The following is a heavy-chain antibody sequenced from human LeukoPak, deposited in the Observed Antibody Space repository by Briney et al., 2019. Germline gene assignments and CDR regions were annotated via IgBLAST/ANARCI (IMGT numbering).Heavy chain of an antibody. CDR2: INPNSGNT. CDR1: GYTFTSYD. J-gene: IGHJ2*01. Sequence: ASVKVSCKASGYTFTSYDINWVRQATGQGLEWMGWINPNSGNTGYAQKFQGRVTMTRNTSISTAYMELSSLRSEDTAVYYCARNFVVVVAAIPYWYFDLWGRGTLVTVSS. D-gene: IGHD2-15*01. V-gene: IGHV1-8*01. CDR3: ARNFVVVVAAIPYWYFDL.